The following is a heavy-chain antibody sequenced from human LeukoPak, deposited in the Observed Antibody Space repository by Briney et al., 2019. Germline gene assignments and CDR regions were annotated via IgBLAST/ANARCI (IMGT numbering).Heavy chain of an antibody. D-gene: IGHD5-24*01. J-gene: IGHJ4*02. Sequence: SETLSLTCTVSGGSFRTYYWTWIRQPPGKGLEWIGSIYYRGSTYYNPSLKSRVTISVDTSKNQFSLKLSSVTAADTAVYYCARSRDGYNRGSFDYWGQGTLVTVSS. CDR1: GGSFRTYY. V-gene: IGHV4-39*01. CDR2: IYYRGST. CDR3: ARSRDGYNRGSFDY.